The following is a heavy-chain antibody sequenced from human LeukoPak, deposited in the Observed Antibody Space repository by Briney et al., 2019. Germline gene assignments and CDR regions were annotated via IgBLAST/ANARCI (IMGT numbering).Heavy chain of an antibody. Sequence: RGSPTLSCAASGFTFRDHYMGWVRQAPGKGREWVGHIRNKANRYTIEYAASGNGRSTISTDDSKNSIYLQMNSLKADDTAVYYCARSGPYSPFDYWGQGALVTDPS. V-gene: IGHV3-72*01. CDR3: ARSGPYSPFDY. CDR2: IRNKANRYTI. D-gene: IGHD5-12*01. J-gene: IGHJ4*02. CDR1: GFTFRDHY.